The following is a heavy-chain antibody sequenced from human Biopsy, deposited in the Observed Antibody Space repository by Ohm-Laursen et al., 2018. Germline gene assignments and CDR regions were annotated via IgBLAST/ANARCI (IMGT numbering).Heavy chain of an antibody. J-gene: IGHJ5*02. CDR2: IDTINGGA. CDR1: GYTFTDYY. Sequence: SVKVSCKASGYTFTDYYVHWVRQAPGHGLEWMGWIDTINGGARYAQRFQGRVTMTRDTSISTAYMELSRLTSDDTAVYYCARERDPWGQGTLVTVSS. CDR3: ARERDP. V-gene: IGHV1-2*02.